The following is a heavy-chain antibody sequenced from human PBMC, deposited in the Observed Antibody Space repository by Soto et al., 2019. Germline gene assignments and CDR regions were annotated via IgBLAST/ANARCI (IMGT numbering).Heavy chain of an antibody. Sequence: GGSLILSCAASGFTFSSYSMHWVRQAPGKGLEWVALISYDGSDKDYADSVKGRFTISRDNSRNTLFLQMNSLRAEDTAVYYCARDFSMVVVAPGYWGQGTLVTVSS. CDR1: GFTFSSYS. CDR3: ARDFSMVVVAPGY. V-gene: IGHV3-30-3*01. J-gene: IGHJ4*02. D-gene: IGHD3-22*01. CDR2: ISYDGSDK.